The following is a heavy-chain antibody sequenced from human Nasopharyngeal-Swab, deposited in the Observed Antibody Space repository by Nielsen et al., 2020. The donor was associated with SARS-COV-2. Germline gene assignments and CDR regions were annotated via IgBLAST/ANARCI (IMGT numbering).Heavy chain of an antibody. CDR3: AKDFSLSAFMVADMGFDY. V-gene: IGHV3-23*01. D-gene: IGHD2/OR15-2a*01. Sequence: GGSLRLSCAASGFTFSSYAMSWVRQALGKGLEWVSAISGSGGSTYYADSVKGRFTISRDNSKNTLYLQMNSLRAEDTAVYYCAKDFSLSAFMVADMGFDYWGQGTLVTVSS. CDR1: GFTFSSYA. CDR2: ISGSGGST. J-gene: IGHJ4*02.